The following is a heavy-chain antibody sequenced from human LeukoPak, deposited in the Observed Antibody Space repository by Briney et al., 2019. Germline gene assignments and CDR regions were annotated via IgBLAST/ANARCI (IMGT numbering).Heavy chain of an antibody. Sequence: SETLSLTCTVSGGSISSSSYYWGWIRQPPGKGLEWIGSIYYSGSTYYNPSLKSRVTISVDTSKNQFSLKLSFVTAADTAVYYCARYRDDYVWGSYRYAWDYWGQGTLVTVSS. CDR2: IYYSGST. CDR3: ARYRDDYVWGSYRYAWDY. J-gene: IGHJ4*02. D-gene: IGHD3-16*02. CDR1: GGSISSSSYY. V-gene: IGHV4-39*07.